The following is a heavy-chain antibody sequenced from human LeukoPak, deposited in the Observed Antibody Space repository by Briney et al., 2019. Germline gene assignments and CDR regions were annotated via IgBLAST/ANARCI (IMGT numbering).Heavy chain of an antibody. D-gene: IGHD3-9*01. CDR3: ARVPNRLRYFDWFRNWFDP. CDR2: IIPIFGTA. V-gene: IGHV1-69*13. Sequence: GASVKVSCKASGGTFSSYAISWVRQAPGQGLEWMGGIIPIFGTANYAQKFQGRVTITADESTSTAYMELSSLRSEDTAVYYCARVPNRLRYFDWFRNWFDPWGRGTLVTVSS. J-gene: IGHJ5*02. CDR1: GGTFSSYA.